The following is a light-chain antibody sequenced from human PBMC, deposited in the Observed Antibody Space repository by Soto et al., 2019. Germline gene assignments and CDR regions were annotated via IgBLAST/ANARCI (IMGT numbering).Light chain of an antibody. J-gene: IGLJ3*02. Sequence: XTVTLTCGLXXXXVSTSYYPSWYQQTPGQAPRTLIYSTNSRSSGVPNRFSGSILGNKAALTITGAQADDECDYYCVLYMGSGIWVFGGGTKVTVL. CDR1: XXXVSTSYY. CDR3: VLYMGSGIWV. V-gene: IGLV8-61*01. CDR2: STN.